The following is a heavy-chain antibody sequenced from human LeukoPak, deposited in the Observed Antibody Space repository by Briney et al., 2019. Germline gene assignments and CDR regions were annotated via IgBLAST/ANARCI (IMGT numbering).Heavy chain of an antibody. J-gene: IGHJ4*02. CDR3: ATPDGGSGSYYSGYYFDY. Sequence: GGSLRLSCAASGFSFRTSGMHWVRQAPGKRPEWLAVISYDASEKYYADSVKGRFTISRDNSKNTLYLQMNSLRAEDTAVYYCATPDGGSGSYYSGYYFDYWGQGTLVTVSS. CDR1: GFSFRTSG. CDR2: ISYDASEK. V-gene: IGHV3-30*03. D-gene: IGHD3-10*01.